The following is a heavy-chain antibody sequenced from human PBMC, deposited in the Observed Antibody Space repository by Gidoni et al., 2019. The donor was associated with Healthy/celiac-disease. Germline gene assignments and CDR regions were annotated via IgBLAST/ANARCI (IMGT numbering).Heavy chain of an antibody. D-gene: IGHD2-2*01. CDR2: IIPIFGTA. J-gene: IGHJ4*02. CDR3: ARGGVVEMAILGYFDY. V-gene: IGHV1-69*01. CDR1: GGTVSSYA. Sequence: QVQLVQSGAEVKKPGAAVKDSCKAYGGTVSSYAISWVRQAPGQGLVWMGGIIPIFGTANFAQQFQGRVTITADESTSTAYMELSSLRSEDTAVYYCARGGVVEMAILGYFDYWGQGTLVTVSS.